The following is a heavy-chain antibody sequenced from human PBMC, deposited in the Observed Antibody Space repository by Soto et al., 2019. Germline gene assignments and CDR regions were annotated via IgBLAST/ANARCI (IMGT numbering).Heavy chain of an antibody. CDR1: GFTFSRYW. CDR2: ISSYGSDT. D-gene: IGHD3-16*01. CDR3: ASNYAYAEGYYWYGIDV. V-gene: IGHV3-74*01. Sequence: EVQLVESGGGLVLPGGSLRLSCAASGFTFSRYWMHWVRQAPGKGLVWVSRISSYGSDTHYADSVKSRFTISRDNAKNTLYLQMNSLRADDTAVYYCASNYAYAEGYYWYGIDVRGQGTTVTVSS. J-gene: IGHJ6*02.